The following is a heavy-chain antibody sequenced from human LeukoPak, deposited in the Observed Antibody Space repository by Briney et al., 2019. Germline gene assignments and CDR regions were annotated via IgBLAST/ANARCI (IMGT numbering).Heavy chain of an antibody. D-gene: IGHD2-15*01. CDR1: GFTFSSYS. V-gene: IGHV3-21*01. CDR3: ARAPHPYCSGGNCIYFDY. Sequence: GGSLRLSCAASGFTFSSYSMNWVRQAPGKGLEWVSSISSSSSYIYYTDSVKGRFTLSRDNAKKSLYLQMNSLRAEDTAVYYCARAPHPYCSGGNCIYFDYWGQGTLVTVSS. J-gene: IGHJ4*02. CDR2: ISSSSSYI.